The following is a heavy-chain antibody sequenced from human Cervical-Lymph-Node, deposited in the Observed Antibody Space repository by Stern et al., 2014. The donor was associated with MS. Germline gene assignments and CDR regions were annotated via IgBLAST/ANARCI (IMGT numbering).Heavy chain of an antibody. Sequence: VQLLESGGGVVQPGRSLRLSCAASGFTFSNYGMHWARQAPGKGLEWVAFIWSDGSNKYYADSVKGRFTIARDNSHNTLYLQMDSVRAEDTAVYYCARAVQLKSAHNWFDPWGQGTLVTVSS. D-gene: IGHD6-19*01. CDR1: GFTFSNYG. CDR3: ARAVQLKSAHNWFDP. V-gene: IGHV3-33*01. CDR2: IWSDGSNK. J-gene: IGHJ5*02.